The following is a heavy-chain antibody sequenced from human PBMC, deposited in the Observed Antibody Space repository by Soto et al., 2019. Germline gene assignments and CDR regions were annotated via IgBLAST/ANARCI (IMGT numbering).Heavy chain of an antibody. D-gene: IGHD3-3*01. CDR2: LVPNVGTV. CDR3: ARRDTSGFLRYFDN. CDR1: GGTLSSFINYP. J-gene: IGHJ4*02. Sequence: QMQLVQSGAEVKKPGSSVKVSCKASGGTLSSFINYPINWVRQAPGQGLEWMGGLVPNVGTVNYAQKFQGRVTITADKSTGTAYMEASSLRSEDTAIYYCARRDTSGFLRYFDNWGQGTLVTVSS. V-gene: IGHV1-69*06.